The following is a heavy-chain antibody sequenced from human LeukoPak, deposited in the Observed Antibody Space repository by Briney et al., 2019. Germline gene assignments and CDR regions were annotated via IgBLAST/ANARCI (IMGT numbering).Heavy chain of an antibody. CDR2: IYYSGST. CDR3: ARFSWNYALFDY. Sequence: SETLSLTCTVSGGSISSYYWSWIRQPPGKGLEWFGYIYYSGSTNYNPSLKSRVTISVDTSKNQFSLKLSSVTAADTAVYYCARFSWNYALFDYWGQGTLVTVSS. V-gene: IGHV4-59*01. D-gene: IGHD1-7*01. J-gene: IGHJ4*02. CDR1: GGSISSYY.